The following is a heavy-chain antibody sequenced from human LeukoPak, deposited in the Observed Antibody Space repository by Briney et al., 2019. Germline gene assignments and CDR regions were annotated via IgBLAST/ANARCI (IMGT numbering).Heavy chain of an antibody. J-gene: IGHJ3*02. V-gene: IGHV3-30*03. CDR1: GFTFSDYT. CDR3: ARANPGFRDVFDI. CDR2: ISYDGNHI. Sequence: GRSLSLSCAASGFTFSDYTRHWLRQPPGKGLEWVAVISYDGNHIYYADSVKGRFTISRDNSNSTLYLQMGSLKAEDMAVYYCARANPGFRDVFDIWGQGTMVTVSS.